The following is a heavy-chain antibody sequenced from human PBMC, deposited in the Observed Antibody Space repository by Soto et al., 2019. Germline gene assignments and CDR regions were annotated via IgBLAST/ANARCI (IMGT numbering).Heavy chain of an antibody. D-gene: IGHD5-18*01. J-gene: IGHJ4*02. Sequence: GASVKVSCKASGGTFSSYTISWVRQAPGQGLEWMGRIIPILGIANYAQKFQGRVTITADKSTSTAYMELSSLRSEDTAVYYCAQSGKDSYGFYWGQGTLVTVSS. CDR3: AQSGKDSYGFY. CDR2: IIPILGIA. CDR1: GGTFSSYT. V-gene: IGHV1-69*02.